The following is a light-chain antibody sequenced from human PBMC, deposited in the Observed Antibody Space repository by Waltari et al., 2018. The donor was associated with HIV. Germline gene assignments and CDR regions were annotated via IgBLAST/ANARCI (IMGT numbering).Light chain of an antibody. Sequence: DVQMTQSPSSLSASVGDRVSITCRASQGIDNYLAWYQQRPGKVPKLPIYAASTLQSGVPSRFSGRRSGTDFTLTISSLQPEDVATYYCQKYNSAPPTFGGGTKVEIK. J-gene: IGKJ4*01. CDR3: QKYNSAPPT. CDR1: QGIDNY. V-gene: IGKV1-27*01. CDR2: AAS.